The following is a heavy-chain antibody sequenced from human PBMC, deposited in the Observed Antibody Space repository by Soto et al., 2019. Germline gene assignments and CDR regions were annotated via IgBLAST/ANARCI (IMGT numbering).Heavy chain of an antibody. Sequence: PSETLSLPCSVSGGSISSNNYYWGCFRLPTGKGLEWIGSTYYNESTYYNPSLTSRVTMSVNASRNQFSLKLTSVTAADTALYYFSRQTSLVGVAGPVDCWGHGTLVTVSS. CDR1: GGSISSNNYY. CDR2: TYYNEST. V-gene: IGHV4-39*01. CDR3: SRQTSLVGVAGPVDC. J-gene: IGHJ5*01. D-gene: IGHD6-19*01.